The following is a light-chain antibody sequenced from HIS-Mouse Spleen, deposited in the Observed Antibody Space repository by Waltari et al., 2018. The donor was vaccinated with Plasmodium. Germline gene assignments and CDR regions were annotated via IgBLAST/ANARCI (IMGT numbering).Light chain of an antibody. CDR1: SSDVGGYNY. J-gene: IGLJ2*01. Sequence: QSALTQPASVSGSPGQSITISCTGTSSDVGGYNYVSWYQQHPGKAPKPMSYEVSNLPAGCSKRFAGAKDGNTASRTISGLQADDEADYYCSSYTSSSTRVFGGGTKLTV. CDR2: EVS. CDR3: SSYTSSSTRV. V-gene: IGLV2-14*01.